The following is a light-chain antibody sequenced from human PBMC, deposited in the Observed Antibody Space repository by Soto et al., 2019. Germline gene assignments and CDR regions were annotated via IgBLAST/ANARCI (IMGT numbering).Light chain of an antibody. Sequence: DIQMTKAPSSLCASVGDRVTITCWASQAISSWLAWYQQRTGGAPKLVIYAASSLQPGVQSRFSGSGSGTDFTLTINSLQTEDLATYFCQLTSNFPLTFGGGTKVDIK. CDR1: QAISSW. CDR3: QLTSNFPLT. CDR2: AAS. J-gene: IGKJ4*01. V-gene: IGKV1-12*01.